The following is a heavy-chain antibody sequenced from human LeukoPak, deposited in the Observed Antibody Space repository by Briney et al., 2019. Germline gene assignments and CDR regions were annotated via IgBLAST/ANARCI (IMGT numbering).Heavy chain of an antibody. CDR1: GFTVSSNY. Sequence: GGSLRLSCAASGFTVSSNYMGWVRQAPGKGLEWVSVIYSGGSTYCADSVKGRFTISRDNSKNTLYLQMNSLRAEDTAVYYCARDRWLGSYYFDYWGQGTLVTVSS. J-gene: IGHJ4*02. D-gene: IGHD3-10*01. CDR2: IYSGGST. V-gene: IGHV3-66*01. CDR3: ARDRWLGSYYFDY.